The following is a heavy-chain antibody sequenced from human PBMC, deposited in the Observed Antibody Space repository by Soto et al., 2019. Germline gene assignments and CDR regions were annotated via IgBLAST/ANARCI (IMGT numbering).Heavy chain of an antibody. D-gene: IGHD2-15*01. J-gene: IGHJ4*02. CDR2: IWYDGSNK. CDR3: ARGGTYCSVGSCYPHFDY. CDR1: GFTFSSYG. Sequence: QVQLVESGGGVVQPGRSLRLSCAASGFTFSSYGMHWVRQAPGKGLEWVAVIWYDGSNKYYADSVKGRFTISRDNSKNTLYLEMTSLRAEDTAVYYCARGGTYCSVGSCYPHFDYCGQGTLVTVSS. V-gene: IGHV3-33*01.